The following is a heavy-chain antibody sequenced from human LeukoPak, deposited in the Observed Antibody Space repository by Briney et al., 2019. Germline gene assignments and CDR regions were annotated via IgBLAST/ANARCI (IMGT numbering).Heavy chain of an antibody. CDR1: GGTFSSYA. D-gene: IGHD3-10*01. Sequence: ASVKVSCKASGGTFSSYAISWVRQAPGQGLEWMGRIIPILGIANYAQKFQGRVTITADKSASTAYMELSSLRSEDTAVYYCARVIWFGEYYFDYWGQGTLVTVSS. V-gene: IGHV1-69*04. CDR3: ARVIWFGEYYFDY. CDR2: IIPILGIA. J-gene: IGHJ4*02.